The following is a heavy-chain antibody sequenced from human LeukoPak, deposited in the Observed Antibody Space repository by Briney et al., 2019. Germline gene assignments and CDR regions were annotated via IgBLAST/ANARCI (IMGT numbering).Heavy chain of an antibody. CDR3: ARIPDYSNLSPGMDV. V-gene: IGHV3-20*04. J-gene: IGHJ6*04. Sequence: SGGSLRLSCAASGFTFDDFGMSWVRQAPGQGLEWVSGINWKGGSTGYADSVKGRFTISRDNAKNSLYLQMNSLRAEDTALYYCARIPDYSNLSPGMDVWGKGTTVTVSS. D-gene: IGHD4-11*01. CDR2: INWKGGST. CDR1: GFTFDDFG.